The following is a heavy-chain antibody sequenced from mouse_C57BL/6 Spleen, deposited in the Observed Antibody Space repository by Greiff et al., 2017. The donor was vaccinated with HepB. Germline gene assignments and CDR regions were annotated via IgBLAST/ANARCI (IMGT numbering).Heavy chain of an antibody. CDR3: ARYPSLGHFDY. CDR1: GYTFTSYW. CDR2: IDPSDSET. D-gene: IGHD3-1*01. Sequence: QVQLKQPGAELVRPGSSVKLSCKASGYTFTSYWMHWVKQRPIQGLEWIGNIDPSDSETHYNQKFKDKATLTVDKSSSTAYMQLSSLTSEDAAVYYCARYPSLGHFDYWGQGTTLTVSS. J-gene: IGHJ2*01. V-gene: IGHV1-52*01.